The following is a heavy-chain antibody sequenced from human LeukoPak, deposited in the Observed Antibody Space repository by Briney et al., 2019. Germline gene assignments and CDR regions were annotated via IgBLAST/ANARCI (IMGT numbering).Heavy chain of an antibody. CDR3: AKDGYGDYEVWFDP. D-gene: IGHD4-17*01. Sequence: GGSLRLSCAASGFTFSSYAMSRVRQAPGKELEWVSAISGSGGSTYYADSVKGRFTISRDNSKNTLYLQMNSLRAEDTAVYYCAKDGYGDYEVWFDPWGQGTLVTVSS. V-gene: IGHV3-23*01. J-gene: IGHJ5*02. CDR2: ISGSGGST. CDR1: GFTFSSYA.